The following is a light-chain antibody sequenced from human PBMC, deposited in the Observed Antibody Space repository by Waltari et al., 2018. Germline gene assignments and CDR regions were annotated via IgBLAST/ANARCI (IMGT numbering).Light chain of an antibody. CDR1: QSLLHSNGYTY. CDR2: LGS. CDR3: LQDIQLPYS. Sequence: DLVMTQTPLSLPVTPGEPASISCRSSQSLLHSNGYTYLFWYLQKPGQSPQLLIYLGSNRASGVPDRFSGSGSGTDFTLKISRVEAEDVGVYYCLQDIQLPYSFGQGTKVEIK. J-gene: IGKJ2*03. V-gene: IGKV2-28*01.